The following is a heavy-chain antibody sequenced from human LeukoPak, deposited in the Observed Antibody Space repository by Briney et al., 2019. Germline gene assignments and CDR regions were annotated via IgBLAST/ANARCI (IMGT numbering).Heavy chain of an antibody. CDR2: ISGSGGST. V-gene: IGHV3-23*01. Sequence: GGSLRLSCTASGLTFSKYSMTWVRQAPGKGLEWVSAISGSGGSTYYADSVKGRFTISRDNSKNTLYLQMNSLRAEDTAVYYCANGDWQWPYYFDYWGQGTLVTVSS. CDR3: ANGDWQWPYYFDY. J-gene: IGHJ4*02. CDR1: GLTFSKYS. D-gene: IGHD6-19*01.